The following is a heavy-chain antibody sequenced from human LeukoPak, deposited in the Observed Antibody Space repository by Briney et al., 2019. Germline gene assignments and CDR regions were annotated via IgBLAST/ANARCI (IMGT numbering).Heavy chain of an antibody. CDR3: AVNLGVAVTLIAAADWFDP. J-gene: IGHJ5*02. CDR1: GYTFTGYY. D-gene: IGHD6-13*01. CDR2: INPNSGGT. Sequence: GASVKVSCKASGYTFTGYYMHWVRQAPGQGLEWMGWINPNSGGTNYAQKFQGRVTMTRDTSISTAYMELSRLRSDDTAVYYCAVNLGVAVTLIAAADWFDPWGQGTLVTVSS. V-gene: IGHV1-2*02.